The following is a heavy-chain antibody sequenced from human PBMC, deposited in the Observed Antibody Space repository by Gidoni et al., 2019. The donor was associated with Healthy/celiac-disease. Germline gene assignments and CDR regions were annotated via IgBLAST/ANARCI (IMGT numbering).Heavy chain of an antibody. D-gene: IGHD3-10*01. CDR1: RITFRSEA. CDR3: ARDREVQGYYYGMDV. Sequence: QVQLGESGGGVDEPGGSLRLSCAASRITFRSEAMHWVRQAPGKGLGWVAVISYDGSNKYYADSVNGRFTISRDNSKNTLYLQMNSLRAEDTAVYYCARDREVQGYYYGMDVWGKGTTVTVSS. CDR2: ISYDGSNK. V-gene: IGHV3-30-3*01. J-gene: IGHJ6*04.